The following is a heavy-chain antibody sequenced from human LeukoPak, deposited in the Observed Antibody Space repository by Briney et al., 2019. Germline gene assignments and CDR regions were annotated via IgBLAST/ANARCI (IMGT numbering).Heavy chain of an antibody. CDR3: ARLLSAVADFDY. D-gene: IGHD6-19*01. J-gene: IGHJ4*02. V-gene: IGHV4-30-2*03. CDR2: IYYSGST. CDR1: GGSLSSGDYY. Sequence: SQTLSLTCTVSGGSLSSGDYYWSWIRLPPGKGLEWIGSIYYSGSTYYNPSLKSRVTISVDTSKNQFSLKLSSVTAADTAVYYCARLLSAVADFDYWGQGTLVTVSS.